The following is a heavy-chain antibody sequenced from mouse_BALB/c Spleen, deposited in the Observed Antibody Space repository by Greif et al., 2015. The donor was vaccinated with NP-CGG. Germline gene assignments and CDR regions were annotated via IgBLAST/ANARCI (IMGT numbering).Heavy chain of an antibody. Sequence: QVQLQQSGAELMKPGASVKISCKATGYTFSSYWIEWVKQRPGHGLEWIGEILPGSGSTNYNEKFKGKATFTADTSSNTAYMHLSSLTSQDSAVYYCARDDYDEAYYAMDYWGQGTSVTVSS. CDR3: ARDDYDEAYYAMDY. D-gene: IGHD2-4*01. CDR1: GYTFSSYW. CDR2: ILPGSGST. V-gene: IGHV1-9*01. J-gene: IGHJ4*01.